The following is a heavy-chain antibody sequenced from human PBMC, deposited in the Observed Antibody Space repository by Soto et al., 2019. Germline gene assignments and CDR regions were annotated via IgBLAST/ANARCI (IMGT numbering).Heavy chain of an antibody. CDR2: INHSGST. CDR1: GGSFSGYY. Sequence: PSETLSLTCAVYGGSFSGYYWSWIRQPPGKGLEWIGEINHSGSTNYNPSLKSRVTISVDTSKNQFSLKLSSVTAADTAVYYCARVKGTYYYDSSGVLFDPWGQGTLVTVSS. D-gene: IGHD3-22*01. J-gene: IGHJ5*02. V-gene: IGHV4-34*01. CDR3: ARVKGTYYYDSSGVLFDP.